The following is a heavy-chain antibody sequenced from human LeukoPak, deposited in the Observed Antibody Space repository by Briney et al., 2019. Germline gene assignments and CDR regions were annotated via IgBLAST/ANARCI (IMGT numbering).Heavy chain of an antibody. CDR2: FFYGGST. CDR1: GDSISSSTYY. D-gene: IGHD5-12*01. Sequence: SETLSLTCSVSGDSISSSTYYWGWIRQPPKKGLEWVGSFFYGGSTYYNPSLKSRVTISVDRSKSQFSLKLSSVTAADTAVYYCARAVADTGYDFDYWGQGTLVTVSS. CDR3: ARAVADTGYDFDY. J-gene: IGHJ4*02. V-gene: IGHV4-39*07.